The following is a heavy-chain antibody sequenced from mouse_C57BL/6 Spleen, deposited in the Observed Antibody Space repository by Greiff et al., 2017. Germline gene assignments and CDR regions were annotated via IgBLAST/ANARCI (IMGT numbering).Heavy chain of an antibody. CDR3: GEGGRGVNDALDY. J-gene: IGHJ4*01. V-gene: IGHV1-26*01. CDR2: INPNNGGT. CDR1: GYTFTDYY. D-gene: IGHD1-1*02. Sequence: EVQLQQSGPELVKPGASVKISCKASGYTFTDYYMHWVKQSHGKSLEWIGDINPNNGGTSYNQKFKGKATLTVDKSSSTAYMQLRSLTSEDSAVXYCGEGGRGVNDALDYWGQGTTVTVSS.